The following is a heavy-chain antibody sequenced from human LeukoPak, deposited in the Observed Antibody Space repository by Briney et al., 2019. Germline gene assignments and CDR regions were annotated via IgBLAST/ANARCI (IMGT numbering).Heavy chain of an antibody. CDR3: AREDSSGWSAGWFDP. J-gene: IGHJ5*02. V-gene: IGHV1-69*04. CDR2: IIPILGIA. Sequence: SVKVSCKASGGTFSSYAISWVRQAPGQGLEWMGRIIPILGIANYAQKFRGRVTITADKSTSTAYMELSSLRSEDTAVYYCAREDSSGWSAGWFDPWGQGTLVTVSS. D-gene: IGHD6-19*01. CDR1: GGTFSSYA.